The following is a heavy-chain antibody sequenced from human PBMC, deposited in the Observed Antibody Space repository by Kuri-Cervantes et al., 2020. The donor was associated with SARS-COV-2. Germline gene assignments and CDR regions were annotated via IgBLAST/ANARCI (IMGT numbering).Heavy chain of an antibody. CDR3: ARAQMGSYMLFDY. Sequence: SLNISCASSGFTFSSYEMNWVRQAPGKGLEWVSYISSSGSTIYYADSVKGRFTISRDNAKNSLYLQMNSLRAEDTAVYYCARAQMGSYMLFDYWGQGTLVTVSS. CDR2: ISSSGSTI. CDR1: GFTFSSYE. V-gene: IGHV3-48*03. D-gene: IGHD2-15*01. J-gene: IGHJ4*02.